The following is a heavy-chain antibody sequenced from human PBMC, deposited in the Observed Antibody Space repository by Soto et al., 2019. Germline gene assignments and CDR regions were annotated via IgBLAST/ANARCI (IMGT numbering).Heavy chain of an antibody. J-gene: IGHJ5*02. CDR3: ARQYCTSTSCYLDP. V-gene: IGHV5-51*01. Sequence: GESLKISCKGSGYSFTTHWIGWVRQMPGKGLEWMGIIYPGDSDTRYSPSFQGQVTMSADNSISTAYLQWSSLKASDTAMYYCARQYCTSTSCYLDPWGQGTLVTVS. CDR2: IYPGDSDT. CDR1: GYSFTTHW. D-gene: IGHD2-2*01.